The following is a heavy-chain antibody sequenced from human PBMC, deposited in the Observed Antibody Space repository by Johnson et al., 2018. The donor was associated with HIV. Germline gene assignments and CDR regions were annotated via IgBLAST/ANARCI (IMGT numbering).Heavy chain of an antibody. CDR2: ISYDGSYK. CDR1: GFTFSSYA. Sequence: VQLVESGGGVVQPGRSLRLSCAASGFTFSSYAMHWVRQAPGQGLEWVAIISYDGSYKFYADSVKGRFTISRDNSKNTLYLQMNSLRAEDTAVYYCARPSVMTTLTTTPWAFNIWGQGTMVTVSS. V-gene: IGHV3-30*04. D-gene: IGHD4-17*01. CDR3: ARPSVMTTLTTTPWAFNI. J-gene: IGHJ3*02.